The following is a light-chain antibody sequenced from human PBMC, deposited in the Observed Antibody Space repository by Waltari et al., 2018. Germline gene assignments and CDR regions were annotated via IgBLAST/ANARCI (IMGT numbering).Light chain of an antibody. Sequence: DIQMTQSPSTLSASVGDRVIFSCRASQSISKWLAWYQQKPGKAPKLLSYKASTLERWVPSRFSGSGSGTDVPLTISSLQPDDWAKYYCQQYNSYSLLSFGGGTKVEIK. CDR1: QSISKW. CDR3: QQYNSYSLLS. J-gene: IGKJ4*01. V-gene: IGKV1-5*03. CDR2: KAS.